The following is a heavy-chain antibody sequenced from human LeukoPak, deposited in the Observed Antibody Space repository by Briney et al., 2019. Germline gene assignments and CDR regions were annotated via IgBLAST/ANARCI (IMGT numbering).Heavy chain of an antibody. CDR3: ARRVVRGVRAYAFDI. J-gene: IGHJ3*02. CDR1: GYTFTSYD. CDR2: MNPNSGNT. D-gene: IGHD3-10*01. Sequence: VASVKVSCKASGYTFTSYDNWVRQATGQGLEWMGWMNPNSGNTGYAQKFQGRVTITRNTSISTAYMELSSLRSEDTAMYYCARRVVRGVRAYAFDIWGQGTMVTVSS. V-gene: IGHV1-8*03.